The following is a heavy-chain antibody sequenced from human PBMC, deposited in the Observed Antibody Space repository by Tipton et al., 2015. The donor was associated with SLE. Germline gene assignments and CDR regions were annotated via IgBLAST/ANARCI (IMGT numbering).Heavy chain of an antibody. D-gene: IGHD5-12*01. V-gene: IGHV3-23*01. CDR2: ISGSGDRT. CDR3: AKDLNRVATSPFDY. Sequence: SLRLSCAASGFTFANYAMSWVRQAPGKGLEWVSAISGSGDRTYYADSVKGHFTISRDNSKNTLYLQMNSLRVEDTAVYYCAKDLNRVATSPFDYWGQGTRVTVSS. CDR1: GFTFANYA. J-gene: IGHJ4*02.